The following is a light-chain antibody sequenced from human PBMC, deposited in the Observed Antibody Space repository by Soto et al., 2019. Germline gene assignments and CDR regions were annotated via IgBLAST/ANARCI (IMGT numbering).Light chain of an antibody. CDR1: QSVSSY. CDR3: QVRTNWSIA. V-gene: IGKV3-11*01. J-gene: IGKJ5*01. CDR2: DAS. Sequence: EFVLTQSPATLSLSPVERATRSCRASQSVSSYLAWSQQTPGQAPRPLLYDASNRATGIPARFRGTGSGTDFTLTLNHLEPEDFAVYSCQVRTNWSIAFGRGTRLEIK.